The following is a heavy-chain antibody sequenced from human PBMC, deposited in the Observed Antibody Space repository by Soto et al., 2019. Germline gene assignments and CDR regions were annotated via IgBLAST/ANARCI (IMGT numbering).Heavy chain of an antibody. V-gene: IGHV3-7*03. J-gene: IGHJ4*02. Sequence: GSLRLSCAASGFTFNKYWMSWVRQAPGKGLEWVAKIKQDGSVKDYVDSVKGRFTISRDNAENSLYLQMNSLRAEDTAVYYCARYRDGGYDFDSWGQGTLVTVSS. CDR1: GFTFNKYW. D-gene: IGHD5-12*01. CDR3: ARYRDGGYDFDS. CDR2: IKQDGSVK.